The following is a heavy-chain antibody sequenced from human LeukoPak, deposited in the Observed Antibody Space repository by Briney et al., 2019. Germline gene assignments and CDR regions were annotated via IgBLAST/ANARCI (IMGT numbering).Heavy chain of an antibody. CDR3: ARAGYYYDGSGYYYADY. CDR1: GGSISSYY. Sequence: SETLSLTCPVSGGSISSYYWSWIRQPAGKGLEWIVRIYTSGSTNYNPSLKSRVTMSVDTSKNQFSLKLSSVTAADTAVYYCARAGYYYDGSGYYYADYWGQGTLVTVSS. D-gene: IGHD3-22*01. CDR2: IYTSGST. V-gene: IGHV4-4*07. J-gene: IGHJ4*02.